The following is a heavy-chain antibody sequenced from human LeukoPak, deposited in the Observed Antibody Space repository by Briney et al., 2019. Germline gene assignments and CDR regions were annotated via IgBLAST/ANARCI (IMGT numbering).Heavy chain of an antibody. CDR2: IYPGDSDT. CDR3: ARQDPNYRIDY. J-gene: IGHJ4*02. Sequence: GESLKISCKASGYSFTNYWIDWVRQVPGKGLEWMGIIYPGDSDTRYSPSFQGQVTISADKSISTAYLQWSSLKASDTAMYYCARQDPNYRIDYWGQGTLVTVSS. CDR1: GYSFTNYW. D-gene: IGHD4-11*01. V-gene: IGHV5-51*01.